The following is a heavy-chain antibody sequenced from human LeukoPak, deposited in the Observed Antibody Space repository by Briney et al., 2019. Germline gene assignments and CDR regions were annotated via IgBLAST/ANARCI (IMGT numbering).Heavy chain of an antibody. CDR1: GGSISSISYY. CDR2: IYTAGSS. V-gene: IGHV4-61*02. J-gene: IGHJ3*02. Sequence: SETLSLTCTVSGGSISSISYYWSWIRQSAGKGLEWIGRIYTAGSSNYNPSLKSRVTMSLDTSKNQFFLRLSSVTAADTAVYYCARPGVGSGRYGAFDIWGQGTMVTVSS. CDR3: ARPGVGSGRYGAFDI. D-gene: IGHD5-18*01.